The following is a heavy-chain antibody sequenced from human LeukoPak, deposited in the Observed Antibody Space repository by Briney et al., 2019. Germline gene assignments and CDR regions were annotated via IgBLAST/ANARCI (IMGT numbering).Heavy chain of an antibody. J-gene: IGHJ5*02. V-gene: IGHV4-30-4*01. CDR3: ARPYYYDSRIDP. CDR2: MYYSGST. Sequence: TLSLTCTVSGGSISSGDYYWSWIRQPPGKGLEWIAYMYYSGSTYYNPSLKSRVTMSADTSKNQLSLKLSSVTAADTAVYYCARPYYYDSRIDPWGQEILVTVSS. D-gene: IGHD3-22*01. CDR1: GGSISSGDYY.